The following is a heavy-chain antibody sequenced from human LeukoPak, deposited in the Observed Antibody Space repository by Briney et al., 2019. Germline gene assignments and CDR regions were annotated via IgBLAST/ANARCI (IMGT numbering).Heavy chain of an antibody. Sequence: PSETLSLTCTVSGGSISSSSYYWGWIRQPPGKGLEWIGRIYTSGSTNYNPSPKSRVTMSVDTSKNQFSLKLSSVTAADTAVYYCARDLYSSSSRWGQGTLVTVSS. CDR2: IYTSGST. J-gene: IGHJ4*02. V-gene: IGHV4-39*07. D-gene: IGHD6-6*01. CDR1: GGSISSSSYY. CDR3: ARDLYSSSSR.